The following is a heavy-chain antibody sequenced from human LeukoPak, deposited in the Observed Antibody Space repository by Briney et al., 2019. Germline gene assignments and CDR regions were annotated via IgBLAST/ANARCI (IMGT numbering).Heavy chain of an antibody. CDR3: ATIVGAEDAFDI. Sequence: ASVKVSCKASGYTFTSYDINWVRQATGQGPEWMGWMNPNSGNTGYAQKFQGRVTMTRNTSISTAYMELSSLRSEDTAVYYCATIVGAEDAFDIWGQGTMVTVSS. J-gene: IGHJ3*02. CDR2: MNPNSGNT. V-gene: IGHV1-8*01. CDR1: GYTFTSYD. D-gene: IGHD1-26*01.